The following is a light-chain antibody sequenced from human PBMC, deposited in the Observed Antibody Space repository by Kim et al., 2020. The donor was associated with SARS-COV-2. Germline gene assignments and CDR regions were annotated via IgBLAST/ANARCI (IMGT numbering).Light chain of an antibody. CDR3: QQYLT. J-gene: IGKJ4*01. Sequence: TLSLSQGERAALSCRASQSISSNYLAWYQQKPGQAPRLLIYGASSRATGIPDRFSGSGSGTDFALTISRLEPEDFAVYYCQQYLTFGGGTKVDIK. V-gene: IGKV3-20*01. CDR1: QSISSNY. CDR2: GAS.